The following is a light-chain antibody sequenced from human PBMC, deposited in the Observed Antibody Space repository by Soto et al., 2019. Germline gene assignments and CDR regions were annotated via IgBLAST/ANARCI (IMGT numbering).Light chain of an antibody. CDR3: QQYDNSLYT. V-gene: IGKV3-20*01. CDR1: QSVDSSY. Sequence: ENVLTQSPGTLSLSPGERATLSCRASQSVDSSYLAWYQQKPGQAPRLLIYGTSTRATGISDRFSGSWSGTDFALTINRLEPEDFAVYYCQQYDNSLYTFGQGTRLEIK. J-gene: IGKJ2*01. CDR2: GTS.